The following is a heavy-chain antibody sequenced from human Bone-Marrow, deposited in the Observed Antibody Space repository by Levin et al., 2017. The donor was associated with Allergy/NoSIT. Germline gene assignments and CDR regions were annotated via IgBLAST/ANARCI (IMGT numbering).Heavy chain of an antibody. CDR2: IYHSGSA. J-gene: IGHJ6*02. CDR1: GGSITSADYY. V-gene: IGHV4-30-4*01. CDR3: ARSGYDLADEDQCGLDV. D-gene: IGHD5-12*01. Sequence: ASETLSLTCTVSGGSITSADYYWNWIRQSPRKGLEWLGHIYHSGSAYYNPSLDNRLSFSLDTSKNEFYLTVTSVTVAATAVYYCARSGYDLADEDQCGLDVWGQGTTVTVSS.